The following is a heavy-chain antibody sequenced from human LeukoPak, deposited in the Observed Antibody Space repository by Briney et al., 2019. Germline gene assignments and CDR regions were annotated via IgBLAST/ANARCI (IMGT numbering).Heavy chain of an antibody. CDR3: AKGGSSGYYPKNDAFDI. V-gene: IGHV3-9*01. J-gene: IGHJ3*02. Sequence: GGPLRLSCAASGFTFNSHAMHWVRQAPGKGLEWVSGISWNSGSIGYADSVKGRFTISRDNAKNSLYLQMNSLRAEDTALYYCAKGGSSGYYPKNDAFDIWGQGTMVTVSS. CDR1: GFTFNSHA. CDR2: ISWNSGSI. D-gene: IGHD3-22*01.